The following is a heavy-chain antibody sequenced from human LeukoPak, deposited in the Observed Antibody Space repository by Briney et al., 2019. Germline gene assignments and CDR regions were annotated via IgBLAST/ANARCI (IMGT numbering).Heavy chain of an antibody. J-gene: IGHJ4*02. D-gene: IGHD6-13*01. CDR1: GYTFTSYA. CDR3: ARVKGRSSSPLDY. CDR2: INPNSGGT. V-gene: IGHV1-2*02. Sequence: ASVKVSCKASGYTFTSYAMNWVRQAPGQGLEWMGWINPNSGGTNFAQKFQGRVTMTRDTSITTAYMELSSVTAADTAVYYCARVKGRSSSPLDYWGQGTLVTVSS.